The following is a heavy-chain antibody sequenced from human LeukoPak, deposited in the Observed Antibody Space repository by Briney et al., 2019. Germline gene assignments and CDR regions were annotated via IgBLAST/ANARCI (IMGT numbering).Heavy chain of an antibody. V-gene: IGHV4-59*08. CDR1: GVSISSYY. CDR2: IYYSGST. J-gene: IGHJ4*02. CDR3: ASLSPHLYSSSWSFFDY. D-gene: IGHD6-13*01. Sequence: PSETLSLTCTVSGVSISSYYWSWIRQPPGKGLEWIGYIYYSGSTNYNPSLKSRVTISVDTPKNQFSLKLSSVTAADTAVYYCASLSPHLYSSSWSFFDYWGQGTLVTVSS.